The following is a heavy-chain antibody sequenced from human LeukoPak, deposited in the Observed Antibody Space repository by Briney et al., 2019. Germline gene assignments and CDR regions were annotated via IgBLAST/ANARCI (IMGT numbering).Heavy chain of an antibody. J-gene: IGHJ4*02. CDR1: GFTFSSYG. Sequence: GGSLRLSCAASGFTFSSYGMHWVRQAPGKGLEWVAFIRYDGSNKYYADSVKGRFTISRDNPKNTLYLQMNSLRAEDTAVYYCAMLQDTAMVSSYWGQGTLVTVSS. V-gene: IGHV3-30*02. CDR2: IRYDGSNK. CDR3: AMLQDTAMVSSY. D-gene: IGHD5-18*01.